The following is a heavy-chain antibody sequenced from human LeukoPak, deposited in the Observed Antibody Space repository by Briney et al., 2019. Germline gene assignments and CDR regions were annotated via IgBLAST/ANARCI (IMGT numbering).Heavy chain of an antibody. J-gene: IGHJ4*02. V-gene: IGHV4-31*03. CDR2: IYYSVST. D-gene: IGHD6-6*01. Sequence: SETLSLTCTVSGGSISSGGYYWSWIRQHPGKGLEWIGYIYYSVSTYYNPSLKSRVTISVDTSKNQFSLKLSSVTAADTAVYYCARESSSSCLDYWGQGTLVTVSS. CDR3: ARESSSSCLDY. CDR1: GGSISSGGYY.